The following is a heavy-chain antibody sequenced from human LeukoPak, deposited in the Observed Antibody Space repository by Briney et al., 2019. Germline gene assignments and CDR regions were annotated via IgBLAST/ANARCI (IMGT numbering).Heavy chain of an antibody. J-gene: IGHJ4*02. V-gene: IGHV1-46*01. Sequence: ASVKVSCKASGYTFTSYYMHWVRQAPGQGLEWMGIINPSGGSTSYAQKFQGRVTMTRDTSTSTVYMELSSLRSEDTAVCYCARDRNAYYYDSSGYSNWGQGTLVTVSS. CDR1: GYTFTSYY. CDR2: INPSGGST. D-gene: IGHD3-22*01. CDR3: ARDRNAYYYDSSGYSN.